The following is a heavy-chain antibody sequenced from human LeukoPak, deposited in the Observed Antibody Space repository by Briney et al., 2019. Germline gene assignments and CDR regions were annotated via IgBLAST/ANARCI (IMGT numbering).Heavy chain of an antibody. V-gene: IGHV3-53*01. D-gene: IGHD3-10*01. Sequence: GGSLRLSCVASGVIVSKNYMSWVRQAPGKGLEWVSIIDNIDNTDYADSVKGRFTISRDNSKNTLYLQMNSLRAEDTAVYYCAKEDGSGSYYYWGQGTLVTVSS. CDR1: GVIVSKNY. CDR2: IDNIDNT. CDR3: AKEDGSGSYYY. J-gene: IGHJ4*02.